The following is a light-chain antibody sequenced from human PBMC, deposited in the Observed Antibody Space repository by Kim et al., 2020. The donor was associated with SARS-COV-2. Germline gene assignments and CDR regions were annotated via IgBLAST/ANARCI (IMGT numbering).Light chain of an antibody. V-gene: IGKV4-1*01. CDR2: WAS. Sequence: DIVMTQSPDSLPVSLGERATINCKSSQSVLSSSDNKNYFAWFQQKPGQPPKLLIYWASTRESGVPDRFSGSGSGTDFTLTISSLRAEDVAVYYCQQYYTAPLTFGGGTKVEIK. CDR3: QQYYTAPLT. J-gene: IGKJ4*01. CDR1: QSVLSSSDNKNY.